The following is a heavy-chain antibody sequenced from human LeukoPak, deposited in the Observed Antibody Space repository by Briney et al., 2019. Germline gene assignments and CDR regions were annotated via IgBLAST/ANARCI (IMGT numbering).Heavy chain of an antibody. V-gene: IGHV4-59*08. J-gene: IGHJ4*02. Sequence: PSETLSLTCTGSGGSISSYYWSWLRQPPGKGLEWIGYIYYSGSTNYNPSLKSRVTISVDTSKNQFSLKLSAVTAADPAVYYCARHGSYGSGYFDYWGQGTLVTVSS. CDR3: ARHGSYGSGYFDY. D-gene: IGHD3-10*01. CDR1: GGSISSYY. CDR2: IYYSGST.